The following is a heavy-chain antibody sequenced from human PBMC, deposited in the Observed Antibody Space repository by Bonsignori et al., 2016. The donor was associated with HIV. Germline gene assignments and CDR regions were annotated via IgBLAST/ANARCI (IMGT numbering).Heavy chain of an antibody. J-gene: IGHJ5*02. D-gene: IGHD3/OR15-3a*01. CDR2: IYKPGIS. CDR3: ARSDLDWASDWFRP. Sequence: WIRQPPGKGLEWIGRIYKPGISNYNPSLKSRVTMSVDTSKNQIPLRLTSVTAADTAVYYCARSDLDWASDWFRPWGQGTLVTVSS. V-gene: IGHV4-4*07.